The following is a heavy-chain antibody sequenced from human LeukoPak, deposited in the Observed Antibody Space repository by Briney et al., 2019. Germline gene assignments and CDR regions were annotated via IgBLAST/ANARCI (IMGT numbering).Heavy chain of an antibody. D-gene: IGHD6-13*01. CDR1: GGTFSSYA. Sequence: SVKVSCKASGGTFSSYAISWVRQAPGQGLEWMGRIIPILGIANYAQKFQGRVTITADKSTSTAYMELSSLRSEDTAVYYCSYLSSWHIFDYWGQGTLVTVSS. CDR2: IIPILGIA. V-gene: IGHV1-69*04. J-gene: IGHJ4*02. CDR3: SYLSSWHIFDY.